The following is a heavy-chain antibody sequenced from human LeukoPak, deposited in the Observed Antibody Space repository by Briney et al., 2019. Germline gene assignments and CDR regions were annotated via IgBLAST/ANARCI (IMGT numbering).Heavy chain of an antibody. CDR3: ARGSFYYDSSGYQYYFDY. CDR1: GGSFSGYY. V-gene: IGHV4-34*01. Sequence: PSETLSLTCAVYGGSFSGYYWSWIRKPPGKVLEWIGEINHSGSTNYNPSLKSRVTISVDTSKNQFSLKLSSVTAADTAVYYCARGSFYYDSSGYQYYFDYWGQGTLVTVSS. CDR2: INHSGST. J-gene: IGHJ4*02. D-gene: IGHD3-22*01.